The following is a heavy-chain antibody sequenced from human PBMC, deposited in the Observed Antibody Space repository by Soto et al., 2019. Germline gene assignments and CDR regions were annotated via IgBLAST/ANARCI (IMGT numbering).Heavy chain of an antibody. D-gene: IGHD3-22*01. Sequence: LRLSCAASGFTFSSYAMSWVRQAPGKGLEWVSAISGSGGSTYYADSVKGRFTISRDNSKNTLYLQMSSLRAEDTAVYYCANGASAWYYYDSSGYYAPFDYWGQGTLVTVSS. CDR2: ISGSGGST. V-gene: IGHV3-23*01. CDR1: GFTFSSYA. CDR3: ANGASAWYYYDSSGYYAPFDY. J-gene: IGHJ4*02.